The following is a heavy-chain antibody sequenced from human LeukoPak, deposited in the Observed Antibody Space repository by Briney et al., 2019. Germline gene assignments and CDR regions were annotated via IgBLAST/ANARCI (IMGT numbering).Heavy chain of an antibody. J-gene: IGHJ4*02. CDR2: INPNSGGT. Sequence: GASVKVSCKASGYTFTGYYMHWVRQAPGQGPEWMGWINPNSGGTNYAQKFQGRVTMTRDTSISTAYMELSRLRSDDTAVYYCARDIVRVKAEPGFDYWGQGTLVTVSS. CDR1: GYTFTGYY. D-gene: IGHD1-14*01. V-gene: IGHV1-2*02. CDR3: ARDIVRVKAEPGFDY.